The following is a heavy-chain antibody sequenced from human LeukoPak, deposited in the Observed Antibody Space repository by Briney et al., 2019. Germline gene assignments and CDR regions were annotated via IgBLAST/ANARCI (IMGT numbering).Heavy chain of an antibody. CDR1: GLTFSSYA. J-gene: IGHJ3*02. CDR3: AKDPRPIAVAVPGAFDI. V-gene: IGHV3-23*01. D-gene: IGHD6-19*01. Sequence: GGSLRLSCAASGLTFSSYAMSWVRQAPGKGLEWVSAISGSGGSTYYADSVKGRFTISRDNSKNTLYLQMNSLRAEDTAVYYCAKDPRPIAVAVPGAFDIWGQGTMVTVSS. CDR2: ISGSGGST.